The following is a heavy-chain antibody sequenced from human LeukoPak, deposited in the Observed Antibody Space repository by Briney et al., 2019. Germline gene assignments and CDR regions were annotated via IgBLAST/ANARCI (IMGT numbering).Heavy chain of an antibody. CDR3: ASLPPDY. CDR1: GGSISNSGYY. J-gene: IGHJ4*02. Sequence: SETLSLTCTVSGGSISNSGYYWGWIRQPPGKGLEWIGSVYYSGSTNYNPSLKSRVTISVDTSKNQFSLKLSSVTAADTAVYYCASLPPDYWGQGTLVTVSS. V-gene: IGHV4-39*07. CDR2: VYYSGST.